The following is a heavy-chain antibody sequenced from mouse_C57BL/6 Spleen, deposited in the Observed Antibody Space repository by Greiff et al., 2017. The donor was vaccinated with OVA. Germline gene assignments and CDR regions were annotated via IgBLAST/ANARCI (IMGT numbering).Heavy chain of an antibody. D-gene: IGHD2-3*01. Sequence: VKLQQPGAELVRPGSSVKLSCKASGYTFTSYWMDWVKQRPGQGLEWIGNIYPSDSETHYNQKFKDKATLTVDKSSSTAYMQLSSLTSEDSAVYYCARGEGYSAYWGQGTLVTVSA. CDR3: ARGEGYSAY. CDR2: IYPSDSET. CDR1: GYTFTSYW. J-gene: IGHJ3*01. V-gene: IGHV1-61*01.